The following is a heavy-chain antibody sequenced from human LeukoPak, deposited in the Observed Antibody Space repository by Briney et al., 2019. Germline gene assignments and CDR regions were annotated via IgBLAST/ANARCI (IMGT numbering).Heavy chain of an antibody. J-gene: IGHJ4*02. CDR3: ARAWVSLHYDSSGYGYNDY. CDR2: TYSGGTT. Sequence: PGGSLRLSCAASGFTVSNNYMNWVRQAPGKGLEWVSVTYSGGTTKYADSVKGRFTVSRDNSKNTLFLQMNSLRAEDTAVYYCARAWVSLHYDSSGYGYNDYWGQGTQVTVSS. V-gene: IGHV3-66*01. D-gene: IGHD3-22*01. CDR1: GFTVSNNY.